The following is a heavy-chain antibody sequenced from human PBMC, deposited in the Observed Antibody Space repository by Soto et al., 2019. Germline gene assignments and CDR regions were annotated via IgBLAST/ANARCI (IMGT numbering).Heavy chain of an antibody. V-gene: IGHV3-23*01. Sequence: PGGSLRLSCAASGFTFSSYAMSWVRQAPGKGLEWVSAISGSGGSTYYADSVKGRFTISRDNSKNTLYLQMNSLRAEDTAVYYCAKDDTPPRYSSSWYGPLRNTNWFDPWGQGTLVTVSS. CDR2: ISGSGGST. CDR1: GFTFSSYA. J-gene: IGHJ5*02. CDR3: AKDDTPPRYSSSWYGPLRNTNWFDP. D-gene: IGHD6-13*01.